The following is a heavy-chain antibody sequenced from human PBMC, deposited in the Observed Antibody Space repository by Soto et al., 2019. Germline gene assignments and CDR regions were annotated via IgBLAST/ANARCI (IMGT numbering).Heavy chain of an antibody. V-gene: IGHV3-15*01. D-gene: IGHD1-26*01. Sequence: PEGSLRLSCAASGFTFNNAWMSWVRQAPGKGLEWVGRITRNIDGATTYYAAPVKGRFSISRDDSKKALYLEMNSLRTEDTALYYCTTSLVGANAFDLWGQGTMVTVS. J-gene: IGHJ3*01. CDR1: GFTFNNAW. CDR2: ITRNIDGATT. CDR3: TTSLVGANAFDL.